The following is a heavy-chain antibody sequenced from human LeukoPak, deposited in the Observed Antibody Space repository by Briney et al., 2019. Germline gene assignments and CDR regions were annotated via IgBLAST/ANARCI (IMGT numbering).Heavy chain of an antibody. Sequence: GDPLRLSCAASGFTFSIYSMNWVRQAPGKALEWVSSISSSSSYIYYADSVKGRFTISRDNAKNSLYLQMNSLRAEDTAVYYCASARNPVVWGQGTLVTVSS. CDR3: ASARNPVV. V-gene: IGHV3-21*01. CDR1: GFTFSIYS. CDR2: ISSSSSYI. J-gene: IGHJ4*02.